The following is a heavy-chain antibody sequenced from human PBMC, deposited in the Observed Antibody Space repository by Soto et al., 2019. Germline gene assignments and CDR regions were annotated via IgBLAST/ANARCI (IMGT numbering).Heavy chain of an antibody. V-gene: IGHV3-30*18. CDR2: ISYDGSNT. CDR1: GFTFSSYG. Sequence: QVQLVESGGGVVQPGRSLRLSCAASGFTFSSYGMHWVRQAPGKGLEWVAVISYDGSNTYYADSVKGRFTISRDNSKSTLYLQMNSLRPEDTAVFYCAKDANSYLCTNGVCYPDYWGQGTLVTVSS. CDR3: AKDANSYLCTNGVCYPDY. D-gene: IGHD2-8*01. J-gene: IGHJ4*02.